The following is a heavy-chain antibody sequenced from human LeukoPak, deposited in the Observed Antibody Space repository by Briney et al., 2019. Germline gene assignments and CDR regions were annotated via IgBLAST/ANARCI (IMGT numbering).Heavy chain of an antibody. CDR1: GSTFSSYA. D-gene: IGHD5-24*01. V-gene: IGHV3-23*01. J-gene: IGHJ4*02. Sequence: GGSLRLSCAASGSTFSSYAMSWVRQAPGKGLEWVSAISGSGGSTYYADSVKGRFTISRDNSKNTLYLQMNSLRAEDTAVYYCAKDSRDGYNRFFDYWGQGTLVTVSS. CDR2: ISGSGGST. CDR3: AKDSRDGYNRFFDY.